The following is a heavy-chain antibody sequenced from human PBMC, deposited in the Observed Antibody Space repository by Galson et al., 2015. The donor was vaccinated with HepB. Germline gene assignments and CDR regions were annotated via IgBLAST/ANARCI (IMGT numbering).Heavy chain of an antibody. CDR2: ISGSGDST. J-gene: IGHJ2*01. V-gene: IGHV3-23*01. Sequence: SLRLSCAASGFAFRSYAMSWVRQAPGKGLEWVSGISGSGDSTYYADSVKGRFTISRDNSKNTLFLQMNSLRAEDTVVYYCAKDVSTSSVWYFDLWGRGTLVSVSS. D-gene: IGHD2/OR15-2a*01. CDR3: AKDVSTSSVWYFDL. CDR1: GFAFRSYA.